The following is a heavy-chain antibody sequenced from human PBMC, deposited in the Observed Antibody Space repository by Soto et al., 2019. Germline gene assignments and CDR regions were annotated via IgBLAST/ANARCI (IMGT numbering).Heavy chain of an antibody. CDR3: ATLLGSHQHYYFGIDV. CDR1: GYSMTSGGYY. Sequence: QMQLQESGPELVKPSQTLSLICTVSGYSMTSGGYYWSWIRHLPGKRLERIGYIYYSGGTQFNPSLKSRVSMSVDTSKNQFSLRLSSVTAADTAVYYCATLLGSHQHYYFGIDVWGQGTTVTVSS. V-gene: IGHV4-31*03. D-gene: IGHD2-2*01. CDR2: IYYSGGT. J-gene: IGHJ6*02.